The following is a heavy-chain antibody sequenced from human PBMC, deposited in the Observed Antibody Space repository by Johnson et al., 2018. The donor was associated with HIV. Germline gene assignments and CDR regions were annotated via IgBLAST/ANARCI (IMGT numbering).Heavy chain of an antibody. CDR2: ISYDGNNK. CDR1: GFTFSRCA. D-gene: IGHD1-26*01. Sequence: QVQLVESGGGLVKPGGSLRLSCAASGFTFSRCAMHWVRQSPGKGLEWVAVISYDGNNKYYVDSVKGRFTISRDNSKNTLYLQMNSLRAEDTAVYYCAKARGIVGATGAFDIWGQGTMVTVSS. J-gene: IGHJ3*02. CDR3: AKARGIVGATGAFDI. V-gene: IGHV3-30-3*01.